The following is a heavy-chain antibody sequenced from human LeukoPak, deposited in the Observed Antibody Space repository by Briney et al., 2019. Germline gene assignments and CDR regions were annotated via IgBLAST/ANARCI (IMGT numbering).Heavy chain of an antibody. CDR1: GGTFSSYA. Sequence: SVKVSCKASGGTFSSYAISWVRQVPGQGLEWMGRIIPILGIANYAQKFQGRVTITADKSTSTAYMELSSLRSEDTAVYYCARGGIAVAGSWFDPWGQGTLVTVSS. CDR3: ARGGIAVAGSWFDP. CDR2: IIPILGIA. J-gene: IGHJ5*02. D-gene: IGHD6-19*01. V-gene: IGHV1-69*04.